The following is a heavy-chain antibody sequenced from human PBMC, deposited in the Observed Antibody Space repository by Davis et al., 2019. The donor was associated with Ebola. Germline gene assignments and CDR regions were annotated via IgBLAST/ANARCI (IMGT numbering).Heavy chain of an antibody. D-gene: IGHD3-10*01. CDR2: IGGRGDSI. CDR1: GFTFSDYY. J-gene: IGHJ4*02. V-gene: IGHV3-11*04. CDR3: ASLYCYGSGSYYLPRGRYFDY. Sequence: GGSLRLSCAVSGFTFSDYYMSWIRRAPGKGLEWVSGIGGRGDSIYYADSVKGRFTISRDNSKNTLYLQMNSLRAEDTAVYYCASLYCYGSGSYYLPRGRYFDYWGQGTLVTVSS.